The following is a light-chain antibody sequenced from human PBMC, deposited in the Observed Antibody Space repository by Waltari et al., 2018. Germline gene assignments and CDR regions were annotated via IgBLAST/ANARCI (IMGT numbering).Light chain of an antibody. CDR1: QSVSRY. CDR2: EAS. J-gene: IGKJ1*01. V-gene: IGKV3-20*01. Sequence: DIVLTQPPGTLSLSPGKRATLSCRASQSVSRYLAWYQQKPGQAPRLLIYEASRRATGIPDRFSGSGSGTDFTLTISRLEPEDFAVYYCQKYGTLPATFGQGTKVEIK. CDR3: QKYGTLPAT.